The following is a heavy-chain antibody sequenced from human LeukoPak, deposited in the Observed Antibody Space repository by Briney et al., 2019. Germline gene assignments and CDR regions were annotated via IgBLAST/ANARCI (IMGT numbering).Heavy chain of an antibody. D-gene: IGHD3-22*01. CDR2: ISSSSSYI. CDR1: GFTFSSYS. J-gene: IGHJ4*02. Sequence: GGSLRHSCAASGFTFSSYSMNWVRQAPGKGLEWVSSISSSSSYIYYAESVKGRFTISRDNAKNSLYLQMNSLRAEDTAVYYCARDLRVEDYYDSSGYQNDYWGQGTLVTVSS. CDR3: ARDLRVEDYYDSSGYQNDY. V-gene: IGHV3-21*01.